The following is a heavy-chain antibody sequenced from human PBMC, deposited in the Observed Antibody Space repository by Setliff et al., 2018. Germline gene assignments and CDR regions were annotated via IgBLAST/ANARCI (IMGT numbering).Heavy chain of an antibody. CDR1: GYAFTTYG. J-gene: IGHJ3*02. Sequence: GASVKVSCKASGYAFTTYGLSWVRQAPGQGLQWMGWISGYNGNTNYAQKFQGRVSMTTDTSTNTAYMELRSLKSEDTAVYYCARSGYDLLTGSINDAFDIWGQGTMVTVSS. CDR3: ARSGYDLLTGSINDAFDI. V-gene: IGHV1-18*04. D-gene: IGHD3-9*01. CDR2: ISGYNGNT.